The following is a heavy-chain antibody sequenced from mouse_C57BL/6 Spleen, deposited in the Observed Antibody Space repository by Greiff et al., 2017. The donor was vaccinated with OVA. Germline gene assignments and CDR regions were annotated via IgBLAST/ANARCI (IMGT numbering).Heavy chain of an antibody. CDR3: TIYYYGSSYDDY. V-gene: IGHV1-15*01. CDR1: GYTFTDYE. CDR2: IDPETGGT. J-gene: IGHJ2*01. D-gene: IGHD1-1*01. Sequence: QVQLQQSGAELVRPGASVTLSCKASGYTFTDYEMHWVKQTPVHGLEWIGAIDPETGGTAYNQKFKGKAILTADKSSSTAYMELRSLTSEDSAVYYCTIYYYGSSYDDYWGQGTTLTVSS.